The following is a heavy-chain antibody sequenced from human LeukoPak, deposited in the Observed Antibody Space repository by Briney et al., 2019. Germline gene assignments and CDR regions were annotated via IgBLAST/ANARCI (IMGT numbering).Heavy chain of an antibody. CDR3: ARVGPNYGSGSYLVY. CDR1: GYTFTGYY. V-gene: IGHV1-2*06. D-gene: IGHD3-10*01. Sequence: GASVKVSCKASGYTFTGYYMHWVRQAPGQGLEWVGRINPNSGGTNYAQKFQGRVTMTRDTSISTAYMELSRLRSDDTAVYYCARVGPNYGSGSYLVYWGQGTLVTVSS. J-gene: IGHJ4*02. CDR2: INPNSGGT.